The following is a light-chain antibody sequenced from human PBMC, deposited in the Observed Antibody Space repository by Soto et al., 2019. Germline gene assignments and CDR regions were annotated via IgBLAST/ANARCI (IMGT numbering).Light chain of an antibody. CDR2: GNS. CDR1: SSNIGAGYD. CDR3: QSYDSSLSSDV. Sequence: QSVLTQPPSVSGAPGQRVTISCTGSSSNIGAGYDVHWYQQLPGTAPKLLIYGNSNRPSGVPDRLSGSKSGTSASLAITGLQAEDEADYYCQSYDSSLSSDVFGKGTKVTVL. V-gene: IGLV1-40*01. J-gene: IGLJ1*01.